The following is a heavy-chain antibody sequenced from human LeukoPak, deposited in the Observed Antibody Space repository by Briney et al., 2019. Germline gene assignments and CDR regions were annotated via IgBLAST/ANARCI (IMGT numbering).Heavy chain of an antibody. Sequence: GGSLRLSCAASGFTFSDYYMNWVRQAPGQGLEWVSGISGSDGSTYYADSVKGRFTISRDNSKETLYLQMNSLRAEDTAVYYCAKSNDWSGMYYFDFWGQGTLVTVSS. J-gene: IGHJ4*02. CDR3: AKSNDWSGMYYFDF. V-gene: IGHV3-23*01. CDR1: GFTFSDYY. D-gene: IGHD3-9*01. CDR2: ISGSDGST.